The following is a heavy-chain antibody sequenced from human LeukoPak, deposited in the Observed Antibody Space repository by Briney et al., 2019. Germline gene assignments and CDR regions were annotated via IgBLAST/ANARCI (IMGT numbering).Heavy chain of an antibody. Sequence: PGGSLRLSCAASGFTFSSYAMSWVRQAPGKGLEWVSAISGSGGSTYYADSVEGRFTISRDNSKNTLYLQMNSLRAEDTAVYYCATENYGDHGAFDIWGQGTMVTVSS. D-gene: IGHD4-17*01. CDR3: ATENYGDHGAFDI. J-gene: IGHJ3*02. CDR2: ISGSGGST. V-gene: IGHV3-23*01. CDR1: GFTFSSYA.